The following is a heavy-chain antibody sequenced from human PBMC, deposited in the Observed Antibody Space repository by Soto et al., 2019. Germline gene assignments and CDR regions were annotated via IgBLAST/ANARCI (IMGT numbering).Heavy chain of an antibody. V-gene: IGHV3-30-3*01. J-gene: IGHJ4*02. CDR3: ARDKIGRVAAAGTGGYFDY. D-gene: IGHD6-13*01. Sequence: GGSLRLSCAASGFTFSSYAMHWVRQAPGKGLEWVAVISYDGSNKYYADSVKGRFTISRDNSKNTLYLQMNSLRAEDTAVYYCARDKIGRVAAAGTGGYFDYWGQGTLVTVSS. CDR2: ISYDGSNK. CDR1: GFTFSSYA.